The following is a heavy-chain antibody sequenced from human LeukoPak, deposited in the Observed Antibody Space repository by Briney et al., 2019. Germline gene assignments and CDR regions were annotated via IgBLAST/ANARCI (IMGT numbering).Heavy chain of an antibody. J-gene: IGHJ5*02. CDR3: ARDWYDFWSGSDPHWFDP. V-gene: IGHV1-2*02. CDR1: GGTFSSYA. Sequence: ASVKVSCKASGGTFSSYAISWVRQAPGQGLEWMGWINPNSGGTNYAQKFQGRVTMTRDTSISTAYMELSRLRSDDTAVYYCARDWYDFWSGSDPHWFDPWGQGTLVTVSS. D-gene: IGHD3-3*01. CDR2: INPNSGGT.